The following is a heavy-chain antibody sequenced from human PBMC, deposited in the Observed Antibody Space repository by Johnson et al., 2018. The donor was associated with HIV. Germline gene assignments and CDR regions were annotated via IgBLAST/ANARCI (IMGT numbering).Heavy chain of an antibody. CDR2: VNQDGSAK. J-gene: IGHJ3*01. CDR3: VTADRGSA. V-gene: IGHV3-7*05. CDR1: GFTLSNHW. D-gene: IGHD1-26*01. Sequence: VQLVESGGGLVQPGGSLRLSCAASGFTLSNHWMSWVRQAPGQGLEYVANVNQDGSAKFYVDSVKGRFTISRDNAKNSLYLQMNSLRDEDTAVYYCVTADRGSAWGQGTTVTVSS.